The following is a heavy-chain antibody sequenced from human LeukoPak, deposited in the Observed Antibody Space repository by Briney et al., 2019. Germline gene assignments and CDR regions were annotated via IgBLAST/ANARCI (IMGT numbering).Heavy chain of an antibody. CDR3: ARQGSLGTSGYNY. J-gene: IGHJ4*02. CDR1: GGSISSRSYY. CDR2: IYYSGST. D-gene: IGHD3-22*01. V-gene: IGHV4-39*01. Sequence: SETLSLTCTVSGGSISSRSYYWGWIRQPPGKGLEWIGSIYYSGSTYYNPSLKSRLTIYADTPKNQFSLKLSSVTTADTAVYYCARQGSLGTSGYNYWGQGTLVTVSS.